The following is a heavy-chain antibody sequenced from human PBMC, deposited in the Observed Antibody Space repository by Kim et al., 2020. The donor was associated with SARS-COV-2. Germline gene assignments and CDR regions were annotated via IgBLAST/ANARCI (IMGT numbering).Heavy chain of an antibody. J-gene: IGHJ5*02. CDR1: GGSISSYY. CDR3: ARLRVEVAATWLSNREVWFDP. Sequence: SETLSLTCTVSGGSISSYYWSWIRQPPGKGLEWIGYIYYSGSTNYNPSLKSRVTISVDTSKNQFSLKLSSVTAADTAVYYCARLRVEVAATWLSNREVWFDPWGQGTLVTVSS. D-gene: IGHD2-15*01. V-gene: IGHV4-59*08. CDR2: IYYSGST.